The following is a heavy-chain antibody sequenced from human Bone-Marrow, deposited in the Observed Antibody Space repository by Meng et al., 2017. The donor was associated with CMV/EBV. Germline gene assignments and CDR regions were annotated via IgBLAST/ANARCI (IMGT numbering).Heavy chain of an antibody. D-gene: IGHD2-2*01. J-gene: IGHJ3*02. CDR2: IIPIFGTA. CDR3: ARETTIVVVPAAMLPTSVNDAFDI. V-gene: IGHV1-69*05. Sequence: SVKVSCKASGGTFSSYAISWVRQAPGQGLEWMGGIIPIFGTANYAQKFQGRVTITTDESTSTAYMELSSLRSEDTAVYYCARETTIVVVPAAMLPTSVNDAFDIWGQGTMVTVSS. CDR1: GGTFSSYA.